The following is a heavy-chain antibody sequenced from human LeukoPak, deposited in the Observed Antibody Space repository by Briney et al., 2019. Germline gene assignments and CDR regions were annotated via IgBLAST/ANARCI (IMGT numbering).Heavy chain of an antibody. V-gene: IGHV3-30*04. CDR3: ARDAYYYDSSGYYYELDY. CDR2: ISYDGSNK. J-gene: IGHJ4*02. CDR1: GFTFNSYS. Sequence: GGSLRLSCAASGFTFNSYSMHWVRQAPGKGLEWVAIISYDGSNKYYADSVKGRFTISRDNSKNTLYLQMNSLRAEDTAVYYCARDAYYYDSSGYYYELDYWGQGTLVTVSS. D-gene: IGHD3-22*01.